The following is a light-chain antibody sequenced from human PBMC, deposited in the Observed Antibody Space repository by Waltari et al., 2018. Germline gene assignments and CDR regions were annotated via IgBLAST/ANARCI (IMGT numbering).Light chain of an antibody. CDR2: KAA. CDR1: QSISSY. V-gene: IGKV1-39*01. Sequence: DIQMTQSPSSLSASVGDRVVTTCRSSQSISSYLNWYQQETGKAPKLLIYKAANLQSGVPSRFSGSGSGTDFTLTIISLQPEDFATYYCQQSYSSPYTFGQGTKVEIK. CDR3: QQSYSSPYT. J-gene: IGKJ2*01.